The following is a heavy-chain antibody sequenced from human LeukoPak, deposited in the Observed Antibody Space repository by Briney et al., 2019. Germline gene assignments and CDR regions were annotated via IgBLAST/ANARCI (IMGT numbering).Heavy chain of an antibody. V-gene: IGHV1-24*01. CDR1: GHTLTKLS. CDR2: FDPEDGEA. Sequence: ASVKVSCKVSGHTLTKLSIQWVRPAPGKGLEWMGGFDPEDGEAIYAQNFQGRVTMTEDTSTDTAYMELRSLRSDDTAVYYCAKPQHIVVVGDAFDIWGQGTMVTVSS. D-gene: IGHD2-15*01. J-gene: IGHJ3*02. CDR3: AKPQHIVVVGDAFDI.